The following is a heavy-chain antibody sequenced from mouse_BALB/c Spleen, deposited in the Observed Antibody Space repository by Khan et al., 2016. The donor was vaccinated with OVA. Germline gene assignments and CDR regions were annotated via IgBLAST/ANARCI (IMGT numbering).Heavy chain of an antibody. CDR3: ARSISTAKGDYEGMDY. V-gene: IGHV5-6*02. CDR2: ISSGGHYT. D-gene: IGHD1-1*01. Sequence: DVMLVESGGDLVKPGGSLKLSCAASGFTFSSYGMSWVRQTPDKRLEWVATISSGGHYTYFPDSVRGRFTLSRDNATNTLYLQMSSLKSEDTAMYYGARSISTAKGDYEGMDYWGQGTSVTVAS. J-gene: IGHJ4*01. CDR1: GFTFSSYG.